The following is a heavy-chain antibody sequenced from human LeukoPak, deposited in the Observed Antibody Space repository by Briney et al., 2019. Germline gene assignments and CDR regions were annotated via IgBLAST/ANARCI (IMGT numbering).Heavy chain of an antibody. Sequence: GGSLRLSCAASGFTFSSYAMSWVRQAPGKGLEWVSAISGSGGSTYYADSVKGRFTISRDNSKNTLYLQMNSLRAEDTAVYYCAKDLGYCSSTSCLDAFDIWGQGTMVTVSS. CDR3: AKDLGYCSSTSCLDAFDI. V-gene: IGHV3-23*01. CDR1: GFTFSSYA. CDR2: ISGSGGST. J-gene: IGHJ3*02. D-gene: IGHD2-2*01.